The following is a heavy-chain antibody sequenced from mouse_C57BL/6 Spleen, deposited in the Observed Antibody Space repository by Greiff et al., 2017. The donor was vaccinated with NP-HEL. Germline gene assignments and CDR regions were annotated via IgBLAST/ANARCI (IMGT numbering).Heavy chain of an antibody. CDR3: ARPDYDYPHWYFDV. V-gene: IGHV5-17*01. CDR2: ISSGSSTI. D-gene: IGHD2-4*01. Sequence: EVHLVESGGGLVKPGGSLKLSCAASGFTFSDYGMHWVRQAPEKGLEWVAYISSGSSTIYYADTVKGRFTISRDNAKNTLFLQMTSLRSEDTAMYYCARPDYDYPHWYFDVWGTGTTVTVSS. CDR1: GFTFSDYG. J-gene: IGHJ1*03.